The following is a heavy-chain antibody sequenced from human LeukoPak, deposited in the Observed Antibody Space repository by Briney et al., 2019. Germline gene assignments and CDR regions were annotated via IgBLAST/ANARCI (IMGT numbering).Heavy chain of an antibody. V-gene: IGHV4-39*01. CDR1: GGSISSSSYY. CDR3: ARHTRTPGTTEYYYGSGSPKSWFDP. Sequence: SETLSLTCTVSGGSISSSSYYWGWIRQPPGKGLEWIGSIYYSGSTYYNPSLKSRVTISVDTSKNQFSLKLSSVTAADTAVYYCARHTRTPGTTEYYYGSGSPKSWFDPWGQGTLVTVSS. J-gene: IGHJ5*02. CDR2: IYYSGST. D-gene: IGHD3-10*01.